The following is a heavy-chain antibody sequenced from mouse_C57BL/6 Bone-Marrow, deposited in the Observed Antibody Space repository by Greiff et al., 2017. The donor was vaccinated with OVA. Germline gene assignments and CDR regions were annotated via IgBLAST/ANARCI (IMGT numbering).Heavy chain of an antibody. D-gene: IGHD3-1*01. Sequence: EVKLMESGPELVKPGASVKISCKASGYSFTGYYMNWVKQSPEKSLEWIGEINPSTGGTTYNQKFKAKATLTVDKSSSTAYMQLKSLTSEDAAVYYCASSGGSYGYFDVWGTGTTVTVSS. CDR3: ASSGGSYGYFDV. V-gene: IGHV1-42*01. CDR2: INPSTGGT. CDR1: GYSFTGYY. J-gene: IGHJ1*03.